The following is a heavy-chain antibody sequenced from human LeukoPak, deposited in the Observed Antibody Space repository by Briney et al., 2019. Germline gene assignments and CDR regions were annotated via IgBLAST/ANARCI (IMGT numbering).Heavy chain of an antibody. CDR3: ARGLGVGTMVRGEDY. D-gene: IGHD3-10*01. V-gene: IGHV4-4*02. CDR1: GGSISSSNW. CDR2: IYTSGST. Sequence: PSGTLSLTCAVSGGSISSSNWWSWVRQPAGKGLEWIGRIYTSGSTNYNPSLKSRVTISVDTSKNQFSLKLSSVTAADTAVYYCARGLGVGTMVRGEDYWGQGTLVTVSS. J-gene: IGHJ4*02.